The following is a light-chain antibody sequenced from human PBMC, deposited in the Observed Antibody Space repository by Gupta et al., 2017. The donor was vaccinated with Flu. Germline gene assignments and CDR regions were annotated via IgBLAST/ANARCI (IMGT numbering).Light chain of an antibody. Sequence: QSALPQPPSASGTPGQRATISCSGSSSNIGSNTVNWYQQLPGTAPKLLIYSNNQRPSGFPDRFSGSKSGTSASLAISGLQSEDEADYYCAAWDDSLNGWVFGGGTKLTVL. CDR2: SNN. CDR1: SSNIGSNT. V-gene: IGLV1-44*01. CDR3: AAWDDSLNGWV. J-gene: IGLJ3*02.